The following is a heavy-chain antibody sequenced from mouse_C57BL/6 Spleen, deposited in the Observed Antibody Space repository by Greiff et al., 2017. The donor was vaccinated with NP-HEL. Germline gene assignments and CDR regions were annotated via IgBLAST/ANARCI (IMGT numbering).Heavy chain of an antibody. J-gene: IGHJ4*01. CDR1: GFTFSDYG. CDR3: ARKEITTVVAYYAMDY. D-gene: IGHD1-1*01. Sequence: EVQRVESGGGLVKPGGSLKLSCAASGFTFSDYGMHWVRQAPEKGLEWVAYISSGSSTIYYADTVKGRFTISRDNAKNTLFLQMTSLRSEDTAMYYCARKEITTVVAYYAMDYWGQGTSVTVSS. V-gene: IGHV5-17*01. CDR2: ISSGSSTI.